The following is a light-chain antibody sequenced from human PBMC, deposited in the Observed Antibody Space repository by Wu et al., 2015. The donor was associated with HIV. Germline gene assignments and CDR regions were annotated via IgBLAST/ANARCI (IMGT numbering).Light chain of an antibody. Sequence: SLSPGERATLSCRASQSISYTYLAWYQQKPGQAPRLLIYGASTRATGIPARFAGSGSGTEFTLTIASLQSEDFAVYYCQQYNFWPTFGGGTKVEIK. CDR3: QQYNFWPT. CDR2: GAS. CDR1: QSISYTY. V-gene: IGKV3-15*01. J-gene: IGKJ4*01.